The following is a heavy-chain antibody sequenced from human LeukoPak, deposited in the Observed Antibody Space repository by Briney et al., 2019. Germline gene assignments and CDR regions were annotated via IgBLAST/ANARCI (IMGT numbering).Heavy chain of an antibody. V-gene: IGHV3-30*03. Sequence: GGSLRLSCAASGFTFSSYGMHWVRQAPGKGLEWVAVISYDGSNKYYADSVKGRFTISRDNSKNTLYLQMNSLRAEDTAVYYCARPGTYYYDSSGLHYWGQGTLVTVSS. CDR3: ARPGTYYYDSSGLHY. D-gene: IGHD3-22*01. J-gene: IGHJ4*02. CDR2: ISYDGSNK. CDR1: GFTFSSYG.